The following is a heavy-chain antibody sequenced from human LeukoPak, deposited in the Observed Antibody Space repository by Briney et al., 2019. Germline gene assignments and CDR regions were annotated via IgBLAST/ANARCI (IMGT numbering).Heavy chain of an antibody. D-gene: IGHD4-11*01. V-gene: IGHV3-33*06. CDR2: IWSDGTEK. Sequence: GRSLRLSCAASGFTSIHYGMHWVRQAPGKGLEWVAVIWSDGTEKYYADAVKGRFTISRDNSRNTLYLQMNSLRGEDTAVYYCAKDAQRGIDYSNSLEYWGQGTLVTVSS. CDR1: GFTSIHYG. CDR3: AKDAQRGIDYSNSLEY. J-gene: IGHJ4*02.